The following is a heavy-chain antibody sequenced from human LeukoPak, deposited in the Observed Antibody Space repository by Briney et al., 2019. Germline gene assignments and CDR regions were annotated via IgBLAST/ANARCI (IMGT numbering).Heavy chain of an antibody. J-gene: IGHJ3*02. CDR1: GYTFTSYG. Sequence: ASVKVSCKASGYTFTSYGLSWVRHAPGQRLEWMGWISAYNGNTNYAQKLQGRVTMTTDTSTSTAYMELRSLRSDDTAVYYCARTIAVAGHDAFDIWGQGTMVTVSS. CDR2: ISAYNGNT. V-gene: IGHV1-18*04. D-gene: IGHD6-19*01. CDR3: ARTIAVAGHDAFDI.